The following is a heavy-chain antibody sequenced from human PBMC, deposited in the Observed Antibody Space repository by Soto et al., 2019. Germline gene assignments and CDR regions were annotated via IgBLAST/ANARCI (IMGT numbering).Heavy chain of an antibody. CDR1: GGSISSSHW. D-gene: IGHD6-19*01. J-gene: IGHJ5*02. Sequence: QVQLQESGPGLVKPSGTLSLTCAVSGGSISSSHWWSWVRQPPGKGLEWVGEIYHSGSTNYNPSLKSRGTISVDKSKNQFSLMLRSVTAADTAVYYCATKQWLQPGWFDPWGQGTLVTVSS. V-gene: IGHV4-4*02. CDR3: ATKQWLQPGWFDP. CDR2: IYHSGST.